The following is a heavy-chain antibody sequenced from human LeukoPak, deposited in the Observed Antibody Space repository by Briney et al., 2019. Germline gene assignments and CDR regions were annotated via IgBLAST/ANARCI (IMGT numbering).Heavy chain of an antibody. CDR3: AKSLSSTWYYLDY. CDR1: GFTFTGYA. V-gene: IGHV3-30*18. J-gene: IGHJ4*02. D-gene: IGHD6-13*01. Sequence: GGSLRLSCAASGFTFTGYAMHWVRQAPGKGLEWMAWLSNDGSNKYYADSVKGRFTISRDNSKSTLYLQMNSLRSEDTAVYYCAKSLSSTWYYLDYWGQGNLVTVSS. CDR2: LSNDGSNK.